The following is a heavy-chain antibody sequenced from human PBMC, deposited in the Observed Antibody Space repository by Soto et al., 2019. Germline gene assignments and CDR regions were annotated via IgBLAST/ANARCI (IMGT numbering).Heavy chain of an antibody. V-gene: IGHV5-10-1*01. CDR1: GLNLSRPS. D-gene: IGHD3-16*01. CDR3: ARMNWARGPGDWFDP. J-gene: IGHJ5*02. CDR2: IDPSDSYT. Sequence: GGALKMPCQGFGLNLSRPSVERGRPKHGKGLEWMGRIDPSDSYTNYSPSFQGHVTISADKSISTAYLQWSSLKASDTAMYYCARMNWARGPGDWFDPWGQGTLVTVSS.